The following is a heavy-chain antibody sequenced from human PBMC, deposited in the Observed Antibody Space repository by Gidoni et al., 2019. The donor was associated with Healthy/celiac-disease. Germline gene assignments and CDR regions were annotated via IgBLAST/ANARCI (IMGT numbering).Heavy chain of an antibody. CDR2: ISYDGSNK. CDR3: AKGPRGGTIKDAFDI. V-gene: IGHV3-30*18. D-gene: IGHD2-2*01. J-gene: IGHJ3*02. CDR1: GFTFSSYG. Sequence: QVQLVESGGGVVQPGRSLRLSCAASGFTFSSYGMHWVRQAPGKGLEWVAVISYDGSNKYYADSVKGRFTISRDNSKNTLYLQMNSLRAEDTAVYYCAKGPRGGTIKDAFDIWGQGTMVTVSS.